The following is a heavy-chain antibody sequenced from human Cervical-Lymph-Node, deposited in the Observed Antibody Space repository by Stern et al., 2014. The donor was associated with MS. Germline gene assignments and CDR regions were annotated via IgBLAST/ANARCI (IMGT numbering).Heavy chain of an antibody. CDR1: GFTFSSYS. CDR3: ARDSSSWYAIDY. D-gene: IGHD6-13*01. Sequence: EVQLVESGGGLVKPGGSLRLSCAASGFTFSSYSMNWVRQAPGKGLEWVSSISSSSRYIYYADSVKGRLTMSRDNDKNSLVLHMNSLRAEDTAVYYCARDSSSWYAIDYWGQGTLVTVSS. J-gene: IGHJ4*02. CDR2: ISSSSRYI. V-gene: IGHV3-21*01.